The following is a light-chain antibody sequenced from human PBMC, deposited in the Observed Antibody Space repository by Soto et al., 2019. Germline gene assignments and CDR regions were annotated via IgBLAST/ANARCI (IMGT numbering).Light chain of an antibody. CDR2: SAS. J-gene: IGKJ3*01. Sequence: AIRMTQSPSSFSASTGDRVTITCRASQDISNSLAWYQQKPGKAPNLLIYSASTLQSGVPSRFSGSGSGTDFTLTVSGLQHEDFATYYCQQYYSYPPSFPVGPGTKVEI. CDR1: QDISNS. CDR3: QQYYSYPPSFP. V-gene: IGKV1-8*01.